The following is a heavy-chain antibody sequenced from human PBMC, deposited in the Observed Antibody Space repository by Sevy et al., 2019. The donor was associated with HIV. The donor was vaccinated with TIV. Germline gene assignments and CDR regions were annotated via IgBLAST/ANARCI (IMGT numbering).Heavy chain of an antibody. CDR3: AKDLAFIVGDAFDI. Sequence: GGSLRLSCAASGFTFRNYAMTWVRQAPGKGLQWVSAISGGDDSTYYADSVKGRFTISRDNSKNTLYLQMNILRAEDTAVYYCAKDLAFIVGDAFDIWGQGTLVTVSS. J-gene: IGHJ3*02. V-gene: IGHV3-23*01. CDR2: ISGGDDST. CDR1: GFTFRNYA. D-gene: IGHD1-26*01.